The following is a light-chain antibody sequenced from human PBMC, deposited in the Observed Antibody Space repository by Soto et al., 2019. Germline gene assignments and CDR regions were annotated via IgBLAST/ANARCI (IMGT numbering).Light chain of an antibody. CDR3: QHHDNWGT. J-gene: IGKJ3*01. CDR1: QRFSSAY. Sequence: EIGWTQSPGTMSLSPGERAILSCRASQRFSSAYLDWYQQKPGQAPRLLMYGASNRATGTPYRFSSSGSGTDFTLTSSRMDPEDVGVYSYQHHDNWGTFGPGTKVDIK. CDR2: GAS. V-gene: IGKV3-20*01.